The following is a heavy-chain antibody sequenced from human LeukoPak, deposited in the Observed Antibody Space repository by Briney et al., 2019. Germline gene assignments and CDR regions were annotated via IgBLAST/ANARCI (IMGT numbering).Heavy chain of an antibody. D-gene: IGHD4-23*01. J-gene: IGHJ4*02. Sequence: GGSLRLSCAASGFTFRNYNMNWVRQAPGKGLEWVSYITGSGFIYYADSVKGRFTISRDNAKSSLYLHMNSLRAEDTAVYYCARDYGGSSPFDYWGQGTLVTVSS. CDR1: GFTFRNYN. V-gene: IGHV3-69-1*02. CDR3: ARDYGGSSPFDY. CDR2: ITGSGFI.